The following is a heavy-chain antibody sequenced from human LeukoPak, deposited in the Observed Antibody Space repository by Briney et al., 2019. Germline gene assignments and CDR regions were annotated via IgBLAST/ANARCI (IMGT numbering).Heavy chain of an antibody. CDR1: GGSVISSSDL. CDR3: ARQTGSGLFTLP. CDR2: IYYTGNT. V-gene: IGHV4-39*01. D-gene: IGHD3/OR15-3a*01. J-gene: IGHJ4*02. Sequence: SETLSLTCTVSGGSVISSSDLWVWIRQPPGKGLEWIGSIYYTGNTYYNASLKSRVTISIDSSKNQISLRLTSVTATDTAMYYCARQTGSGLFTLPGGQGTLVTDSS.